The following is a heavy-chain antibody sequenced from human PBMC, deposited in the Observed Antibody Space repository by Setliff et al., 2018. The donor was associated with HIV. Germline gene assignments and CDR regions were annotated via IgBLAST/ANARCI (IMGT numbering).Heavy chain of an antibody. CDR2: VSWDGSDT. CDR1: GFTFDDYG. Sequence: GGSLRLSCAASGFTFDDYGMHWVRQAPGKGLEWVSFVSWDGSDTYYADSMKGRFTISRDNSKKSLYLQMNSLRADDTALYYCVKDTYSTGWYRMDYYYYGMEVWGQGTTVTVSS. V-gene: IGHV3-43D*04. D-gene: IGHD6-19*01. CDR3: VKDTYSTGWYRMDYYYYGMEV. J-gene: IGHJ6*02.